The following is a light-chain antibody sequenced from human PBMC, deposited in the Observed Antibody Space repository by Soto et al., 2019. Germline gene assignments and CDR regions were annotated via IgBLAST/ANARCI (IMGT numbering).Light chain of an antibody. CDR1: QSVLYISNNQNY. V-gene: IGKV4-1*01. CDR3: QQYYSSIT. J-gene: IGKJ5*01. Sequence: DIVMTQSPDSLAVSLGERATINCKSSQSVLYISNNQNYLAWYQQKPGQPPKLLIYGASTRDSGVPDRFSGSGSGTDFTLTISSLQAEDVALYCCQQYYSSITFGQGTRLEIK. CDR2: GAS.